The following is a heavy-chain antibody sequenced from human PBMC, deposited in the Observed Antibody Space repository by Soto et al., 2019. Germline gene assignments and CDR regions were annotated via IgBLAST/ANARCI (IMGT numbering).Heavy chain of an antibody. CDR3: AHKFSDEILTGYLDP. J-gene: IGHJ5*02. Sequence: QITLKESGPTLVKPTQTLTLTCTFSGFSLSTSGVGVGWIRQPPGKALEWLALIYWDDDKRYSPSLKSRLTITKDTSKNQVVLTMTNMDPVDTATYYCAHKFSDEILTGYLDPWGQGTLVTVSS. V-gene: IGHV2-5*02. D-gene: IGHD3-9*01. CDR1: GFSLSTSGVG. CDR2: IYWDDDK.